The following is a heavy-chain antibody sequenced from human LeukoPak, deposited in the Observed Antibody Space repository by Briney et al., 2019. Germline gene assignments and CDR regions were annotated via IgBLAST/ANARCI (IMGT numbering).Heavy chain of an antibody. Sequence: GGSLRLSCAASGFTFSDFTMSWVPQAPGAGLQWVSAIYNAGGGTYYADSVKGRFTCSRDNTKYTLYLQMSSLRAEDRAMYYCAKASTGGNSPDYWGQGSLVTVS. J-gene: IGHJ4*02. V-gene: IGHV3-23*01. CDR3: AKASTGGNSPDY. CDR2: IYNAGGGT. D-gene: IGHD4-23*01. CDR1: GFTFSDFT.